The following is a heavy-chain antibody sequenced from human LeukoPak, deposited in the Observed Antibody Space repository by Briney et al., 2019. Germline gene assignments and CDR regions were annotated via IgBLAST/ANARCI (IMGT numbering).Heavy chain of an antibody. CDR3: ARSPAMVRGAKRYYYYGMDV. CDR2: MNPNSGNT. J-gene: IGHJ6*02. V-gene: IGHV1-8*02. Sequence: ASVKVSCKASGGTFSSYAISWVRQAPGQGLEWMGWMNPNSGNTGYAQKFQGRVTMTRNTPISTAYMELSSLRSEDTAVYYCARSPAMVRGAKRYYYYGMDVWGQGTTVTVSS. D-gene: IGHD3-10*01. CDR1: GGTFSSYA.